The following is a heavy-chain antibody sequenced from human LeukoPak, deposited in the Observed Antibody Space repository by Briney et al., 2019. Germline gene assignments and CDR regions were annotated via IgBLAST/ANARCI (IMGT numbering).Heavy chain of an antibody. CDR3: VRQGTYTYNSNSFDY. CDR1: GGSIYSSDY. CDR2: IYHNGKT. J-gene: IGHJ4*02. V-gene: IGHV4-39*01. Sequence: SETLSLTCTVFGGSIYSSDYWGWIRQPPGKGLEWIGSIYHNGKTSYNPSLISRVTISVDTSKNQFSLKLSSVTAADTAVFYCVRQGTYTYNSNSFDYWGQGTLVTVSS. D-gene: IGHD2/OR15-2a*01.